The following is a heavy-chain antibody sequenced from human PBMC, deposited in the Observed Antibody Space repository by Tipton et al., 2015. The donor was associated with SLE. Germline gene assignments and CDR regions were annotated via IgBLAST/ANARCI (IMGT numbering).Heavy chain of an antibody. CDR2: IHPRGST. D-gene: IGHD2-15*01. CDR1: GCSISSGGYY. J-gene: IGHJ5*02. V-gene: IGHV4-31*03. CDR3: ARVIRNRWSWGFDP. Sequence: TLSLTCTVSGCSISSGGYYWSWLRQHPGKGLEWIGYIHPRGSTYYSTSRKSRITISVDTTSNQFSLKLTTVTAADAALYYCARVIRNRWSWGFDPWDQGTLVTVSS.